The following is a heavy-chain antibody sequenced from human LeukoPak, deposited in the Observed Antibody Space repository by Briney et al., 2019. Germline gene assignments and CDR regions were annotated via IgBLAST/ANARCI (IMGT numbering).Heavy chain of an antibody. J-gene: IGHJ4*02. D-gene: IGHD3-3*01. CDR2: FSGSGGST. CDR3: ARANTFWSGYHLDY. Sequence: GGSLRLSCAASGFTFSSYAMSWVRQAPGKGLEWVSTFSGSGGSTYYADSVKGRFTISRDNAKNTLYLQMNSLRAEDTAVYYCARANTFWSGYHLDYWGQGTLVTVSS. V-gene: IGHV3-23*01. CDR1: GFTFSSYA.